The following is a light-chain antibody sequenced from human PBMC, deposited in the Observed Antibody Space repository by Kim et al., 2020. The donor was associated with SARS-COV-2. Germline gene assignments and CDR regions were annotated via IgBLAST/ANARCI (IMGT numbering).Light chain of an antibody. Sequence: DIQMTQSPSTLSASVGDRVTITCRASQSISSWLAWYEQKPGKAPKLLIYKASSLESGVPSRFSGSGSGTEFTLTISSLQPDDFATYYCQQYNSYLLTFGGGTKVDIK. CDR3: QQYNSYLLT. V-gene: IGKV1-5*03. CDR2: KAS. CDR1: QSISSW. J-gene: IGKJ4*01.